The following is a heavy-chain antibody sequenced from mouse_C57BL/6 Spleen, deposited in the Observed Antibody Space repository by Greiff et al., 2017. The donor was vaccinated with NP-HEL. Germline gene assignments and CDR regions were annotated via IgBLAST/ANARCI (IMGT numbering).Heavy chain of an antibody. V-gene: IGHV5-2*01. D-gene: IGHD1-1*01. CDR3: ASITTVVAEDYAMDY. CDR1: EYEFPSHD. CDR2: INSDGGST. Sequence: VQLQQSGGGLVQPGESLKLSCESNEYEFPSHDMSWVRKTPEKRLELVAAINSDGGSTYYPDTMERRFIISRDNTKKTLYLQMSSLRSEDTALYYCASITTVVAEDYAMDYWGQGTSVTVSS. J-gene: IGHJ4*01.